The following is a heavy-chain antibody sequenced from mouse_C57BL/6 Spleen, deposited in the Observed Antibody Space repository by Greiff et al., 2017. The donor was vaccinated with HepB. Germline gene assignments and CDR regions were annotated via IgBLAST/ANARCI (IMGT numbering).Heavy chain of an antibody. CDR2: IDPSDSYT. CDR1: GYTFTSYW. J-gene: IGHJ2*01. V-gene: IGHV1-50*01. CDR3: AGSFGYDGSSQYYFDY. D-gene: IGHD1-1*01. Sequence: QVQLQQPGAELVKPGASVKLSCKASGYTFTSYWMQWVKPRPGQGLEWIGEIDPSDSYTNYNQKFKGKATLTVDTSSRTAYMQLSSLTSEDSAVYYCAGSFGYDGSSQYYFDYWGQGTTLTVSS.